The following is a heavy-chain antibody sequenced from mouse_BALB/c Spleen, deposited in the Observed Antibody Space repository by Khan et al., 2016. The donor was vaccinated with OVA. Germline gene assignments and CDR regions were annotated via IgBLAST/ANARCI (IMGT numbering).Heavy chain of an antibody. CDR1: GYSITSDYA. D-gene: IGHD2-3*01. CDR2: ISYSGST. V-gene: IGHV3-2*02. J-gene: IGHJ4*01. CDR3: ARDGSRDNYAMDY. Sequence: EVQLVESGPGLVKPSQSLSLTCTVTGYSITSDYAWNWIRQFPGNKLEWMGYISYSGSTNYNPALKSRISITRNTSKNQFFLQLNSVTTEGTSTYYCARDGSRDNYAMDYRGQGNSVTVSS.